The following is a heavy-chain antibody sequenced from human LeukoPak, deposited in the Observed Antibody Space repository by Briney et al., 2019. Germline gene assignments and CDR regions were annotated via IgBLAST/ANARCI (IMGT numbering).Heavy chain of an antibody. CDR3: ARGKQLQLERQFDY. D-gene: IGHD1-1*01. Sequence: ASVKVTCKASGGTFSSYAISWVRQAPGQGLEWMGGIIPIFGTANYAQKFQGRVTITADESTSTAYMELSSLRSEDTAVYYCARGKQLQLERQFDYWGQGTLVTVSS. CDR2: IIPIFGTA. CDR1: GGTFSSYA. J-gene: IGHJ4*02. V-gene: IGHV1-69*13.